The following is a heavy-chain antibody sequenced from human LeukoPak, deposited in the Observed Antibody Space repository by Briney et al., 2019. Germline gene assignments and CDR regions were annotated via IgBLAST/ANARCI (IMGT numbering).Heavy chain of an antibody. CDR2: IYHSGST. V-gene: IGHV4-38-2*01. D-gene: IGHD3-22*01. J-gene: IGHJ4*02. CDR1: GYSISSGYY. Sequence: SETLSLTCAVSGYSISSGYYWGWIRQPPGKGLEWIGIIYHSGSTYYNPSLKSRVTISVDTSKNQFSLKLSSVTAADTAVYYCARHLYDSSGYYPYYFDYWGQGTLVTVSS. CDR3: ARHLYDSSGYYPYYFDY.